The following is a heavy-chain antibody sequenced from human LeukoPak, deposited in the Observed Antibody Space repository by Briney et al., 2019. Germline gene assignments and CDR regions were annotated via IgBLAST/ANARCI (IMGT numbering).Heavy chain of an antibody. D-gene: IGHD6-13*01. J-gene: IGHJ4*02. CDR1: GGSFSGYY. V-gene: IGHV4-34*01. Sequence: SETLSLTCAVYGGSFSGYYWSWIRQPPGKGLEWIGEINHSGSTNYNPSLKSRVTISVDTSKNQFSLKLSSVTAADTAVYYCARETLQQLLFDYWAQGTLVTVSS. CDR2: INHSGST. CDR3: ARETLQQLLFDY.